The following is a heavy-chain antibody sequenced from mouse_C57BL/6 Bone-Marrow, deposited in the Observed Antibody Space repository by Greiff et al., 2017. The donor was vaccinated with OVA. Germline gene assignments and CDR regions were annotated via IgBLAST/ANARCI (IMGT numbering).Heavy chain of an antibody. Sequence: QVQLQQSGAELVRPGASVTLSCKASGYTFTDYEMHWVKQTPVHGLKWIGAIDPETGGTAYNQKFKGKAILTADKSSSTAYMELRSLTSEDSAVYYSTRLLRSLYFDYWGKGTTLTVSS. J-gene: IGHJ2*01. V-gene: IGHV1-15*01. CDR1: GYTFTDYE. CDR3: TRLLRSLYFDY. D-gene: IGHD1-1*01. CDR2: IDPETGGT.